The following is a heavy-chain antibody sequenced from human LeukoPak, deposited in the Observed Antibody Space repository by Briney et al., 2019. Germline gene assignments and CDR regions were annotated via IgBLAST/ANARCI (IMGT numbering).Heavy chain of an antibody. CDR1: GYTFTSYA. V-gene: IGHV7-4-1*02. D-gene: IGHD5-18*01. Sequence: AASVKVSCKASGYTFTSYAMNWVRQAPGQGLEWMGWINTNTGNPTYAQGFTGRFVFSLDTSVSTAYLQISSLKAEDTAVYYCARPMDTAMAPDAFDIWGQGTMVTVSS. CDR2: INTNTGNP. CDR3: ARPMDTAMAPDAFDI. J-gene: IGHJ3*02.